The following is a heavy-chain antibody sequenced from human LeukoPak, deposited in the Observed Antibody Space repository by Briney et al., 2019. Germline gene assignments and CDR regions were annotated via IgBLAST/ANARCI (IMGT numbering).Heavy chain of an antibody. V-gene: IGHV1-69*04. CDR2: IIPILGIA. CDR3: ARELSGYDYEYYYGMDV. Sequence: SVKVSCMASGGTFSSYAISWVRQAPGQGLEWVGRIIPILGIANYAQKFQGRVTITADKSTSTAYMELSSLRSEDTAVYYCARELSGYDYEYYYGMDVWGQGTTVTVSS. J-gene: IGHJ6*02. D-gene: IGHD5-12*01. CDR1: GGTFSSYA.